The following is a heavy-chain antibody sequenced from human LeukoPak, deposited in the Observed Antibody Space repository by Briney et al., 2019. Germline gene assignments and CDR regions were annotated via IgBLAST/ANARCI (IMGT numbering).Heavy chain of an antibody. Sequence: SETLSLTCTVSGGSISSGGYYWSWIRQHPGKGLEWIGYIYYSGSTYYNPSLKSRVTISVDTSKNQFSLKLSSVTAADTAVYYCARAYSSSSGIDYWGQGTLVTVSS. CDR1: GGSISSGGYY. V-gene: IGHV4-31*03. CDR2: IYYSGST. D-gene: IGHD6-6*01. CDR3: ARAYSSSSGIDY. J-gene: IGHJ4*02.